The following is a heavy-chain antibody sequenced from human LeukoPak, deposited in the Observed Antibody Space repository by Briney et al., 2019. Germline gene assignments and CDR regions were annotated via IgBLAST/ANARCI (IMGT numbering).Heavy chain of an antibody. Sequence: SETLSLTCTVSGGSIYSTSYYWGWIRQPPGKGLEWIGSIYYSGGTFYNPSLKSRVTILVDTSKNQFSLKLSSVTAADTAVYYCARAGPGYSQFDYWGQGTLVTVSS. V-gene: IGHV4-39*07. D-gene: IGHD2-15*01. J-gene: IGHJ4*02. CDR1: GGSIYSTSYY. CDR3: ARAGPGYSQFDY. CDR2: IYYSGGT.